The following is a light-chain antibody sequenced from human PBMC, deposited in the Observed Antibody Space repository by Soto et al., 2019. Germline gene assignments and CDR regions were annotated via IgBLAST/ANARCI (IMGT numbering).Light chain of an antibody. J-gene: IGKJ1*01. CDR2: AAS. CDR3: QQSFSTPRT. CDR1: QTISNF. V-gene: IGKV1-39*01. Sequence: DIQMTHSPSSLAASVGDRVTITCRASQTISNFLSWYQQKPGKAPKLLIYAASGLQSDVPSRFSAGGSGTDFTLNITSLQPEDFATYFCQQSFSTPRTFGQGTKVDIK.